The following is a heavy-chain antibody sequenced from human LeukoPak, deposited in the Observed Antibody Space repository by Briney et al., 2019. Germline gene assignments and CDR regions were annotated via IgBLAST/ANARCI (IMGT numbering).Heavy chain of an antibody. Sequence: GGPLRLSCAASGFTLSSYSMNWVRQAPGKGLEWISYITSSSSTIHYADSVRGRFTISRDNAKNSLYLQMNSLRDEDTAVYYCTRDPNALDYWGQGTLVTVSS. J-gene: IGHJ4*02. CDR2: ITSSSSTI. CDR1: GFTLSSYS. V-gene: IGHV3-48*02. CDR3: TRDPNALDY.